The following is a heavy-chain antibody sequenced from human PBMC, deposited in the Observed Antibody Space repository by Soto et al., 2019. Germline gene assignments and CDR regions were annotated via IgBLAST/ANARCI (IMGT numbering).Heavy chain of an antibody. Sequence: QVQLVESGGGVVQPGTSLRLSCAPSGFTFCSYVMHWVRQAPGKGLEWVAVVHYDGTKKYYADSVRGRFTISRDNSENILYLQMHSLRPDDTAVYFCVRETSYDFWSGPQTMDVWGQGTTVTVSS. V-gene: IGHV3-33*01. CDR1: GFTFCSYV. D-gene: IGHD3-3*01. CDR2: VHYDGTKK. CDR3: VRETSYDFWSGPQTMDV. J-gene: IGHJ6*02.